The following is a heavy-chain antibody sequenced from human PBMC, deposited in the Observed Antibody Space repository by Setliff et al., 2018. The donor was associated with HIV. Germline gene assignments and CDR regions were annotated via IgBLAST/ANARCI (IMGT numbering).Heavy chain of an antibody. CDR3: AKAMGHLPYFFDS. Sequence: PGGSLRLSCVASGFTFREKAMTWVRQPPGKGLEWVSGISGRGASTYYADAARDRFTISRDNSRDTVFLEMTSLRAEDTAVYYCAKAMGHLPYFFDSWGQGTRVTVSS. CDR1: GFTFREKA. V-gene: IGHV3-23*01. CDR2: ISGRGAST. J-gene: IGHJ4*02.